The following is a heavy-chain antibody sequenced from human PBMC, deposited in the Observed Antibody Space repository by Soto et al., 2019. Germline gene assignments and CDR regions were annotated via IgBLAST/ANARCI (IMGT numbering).Heavy chain of an antibody. Sequence: QVQLVQSGAEVKKPGSSVKVSCKASGGTFSSYTISWVRQAPGQGLEWMGRIMPILGIANYAQKFQGRVTITADKSTSTAYMALSRLRSEDTAVYYCARDSPQLRFLELLSPPVTYYFDYWGQGTLVTVSS. J-gene: IGHJ4*02. CDR2: IMPILGIA. CDR1: GGTFSSYT. V-gene: IGHV1-69*08. CDR3: ARDSPQLRFLELLSPPVTYYFDY. D-gene: IGHD3-3*01.